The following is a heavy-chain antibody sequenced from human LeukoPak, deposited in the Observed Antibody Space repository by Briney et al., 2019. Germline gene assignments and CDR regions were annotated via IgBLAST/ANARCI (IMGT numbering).Heavy chain of an antibody. Sequence: ASVKVSCKASGYTFTGYYMHWVRQAPGQGLEWMGWINPNSGGTNYAQKFQGRVTMTRDTSISTAYMELRSLRSDDTAVYYCARDEDTMVRGVAPLDYWGQGTLVTVSS. CDR1: GYTFTGYY. CDR2: INPNSGGT. V-gene: IGHV1-2*02. D-gene: IGHD3-10*01. J-gene: IGHJ4*02. CDR3: ARDEDTMVRGVAPLDY.